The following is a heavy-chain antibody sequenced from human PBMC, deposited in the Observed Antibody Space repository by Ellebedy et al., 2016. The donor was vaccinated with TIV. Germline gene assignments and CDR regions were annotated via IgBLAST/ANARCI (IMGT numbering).Heavy chain of an antibody. CDR1: GGTFSSYA. J-gene: IGHJ5*02. D-gene: IGHD2-2*01. Sequence: SVKVSCXASGGTFSSYAISWVRQAPGQGLEWMGGIIPIFGTANYAQKFQGRVTITADKSTSTAYMELSSLRSEDTAVYYCATVRPRGIVVVPASMSLWFDPWGQGTLVTVSS. CDR3: ATVRPRGIVVVPASMSLWFDP. CDR2: IIPIFGTA. V-gene: IGHV1-69*06.